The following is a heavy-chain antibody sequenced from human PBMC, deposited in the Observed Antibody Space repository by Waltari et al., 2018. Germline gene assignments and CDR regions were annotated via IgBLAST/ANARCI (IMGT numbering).Heavy chain of an antibody. D-gene: IGHD1-26*01. CDR3: ARGAVGEGAYFDY. Sequence: EVQLVESGGGLVKPGGSLRLSCAASGFTFSSYSMNWVRQAPGKGLEWVSSISSSSSYIYYADAVKGRFTISRDNAKNSLYLQMNSLRAEDTAVYYCARGAVGEGAYFDYWGQGTLVTVSS. CDR2: ISSSSSYI. CDR1: GFTFSSYS. J-gene: IGHJ4*02. V-gene: IGHV3-21*01.